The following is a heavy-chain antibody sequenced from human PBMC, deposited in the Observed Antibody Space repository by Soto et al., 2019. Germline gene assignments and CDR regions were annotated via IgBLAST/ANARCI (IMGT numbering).Heavy chain of an antibody. CDR3: ARKHSLDYIRWGLDP. V-gene: IGHV1-2*02. D-gene: IGHD4-4*01. Sequence: GASVKVSCKASGYPFSDNQIHWLRRAPGQGLEWMGRINPQSDDTNYAQKFQGRVTMTRDTSIDTAYLELTGLTSDDTATYYCARKHSLDYIRWGLDPWGQGTLVTVSS. CDR1: GYPFSDNQ. CDR2: INPQSDDT. J-gene: IGHJ5*02.